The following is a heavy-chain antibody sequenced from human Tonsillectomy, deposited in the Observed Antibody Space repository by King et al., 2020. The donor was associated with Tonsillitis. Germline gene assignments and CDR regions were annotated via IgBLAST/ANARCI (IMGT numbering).Heavy chain of an antibody. V-gene: IGHV3-23*04. D-gene: IGHD3-22*01. CDR2: IGGSGGST. Sequence: VQLVESGGGLVQPGGSLRLSCAASGSTFSSYAMNWVRQAPGKGLEWVSVIGGSGGSTYYADSVKGRFTISRDNSKNTLYLQMTSLGAEDTAVYFCAGGGVYYGSLDYWGQGTLVTVAS. CDR1: GSTFSSYA. CDR3: AGGGVYYGSLDY. J-gene: IGHJ4*02.